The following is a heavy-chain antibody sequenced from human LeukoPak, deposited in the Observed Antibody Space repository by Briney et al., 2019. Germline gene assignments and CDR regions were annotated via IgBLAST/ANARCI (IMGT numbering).Heavy chain of an antibody. CDR3: ATGDHSFDN. J-gene: IGHJ4*02. Sequence: SETLSLTCSVSGASLTIYYWNWIRQPAGKGLEWIGRYASGTTTHNPSLKSQFSMSIDTSKNQISLKLTSVTTADTAVYYCATGDHSFDNWGQGTLVTVTP. CDR1: GASLTIYY. CDR2: YASGTT. V-gene: IGHV4-4*07. D-gene: IGHD7-27*01.